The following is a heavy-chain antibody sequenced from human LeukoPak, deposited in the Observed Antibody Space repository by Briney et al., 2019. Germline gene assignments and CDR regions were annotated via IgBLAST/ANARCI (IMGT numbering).Heavy chain of an antibody. CDR1: GYTFTGYY. Sequence: GASVKVSCKASGYTFTGYYMHWVRQAPGQGLEWMGWIIPNSGDTNYAQKFQGRVTMTRGTSISTAYMELSRLTSDDTAVYYCTRGDNWNDEYYFDYWGQGTLVTVSS. D-gene: IGHD1-1*01. V-gene: IGHV1-2*02. CDR2: IIPNSGDT. J-gene: IGHJ4*02. CDR3: TRGDNWNDEYYFDY.